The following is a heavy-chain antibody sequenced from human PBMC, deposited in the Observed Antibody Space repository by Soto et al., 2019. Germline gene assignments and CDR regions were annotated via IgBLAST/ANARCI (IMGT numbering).Heavy chain of an antibody. J-gene: IGHJ6*02. Sequence: SETLSLTCTVSGGSLGSYYWSWIRQAPGKGLEWIGYIFSSGTTYYNPSLKSRLTMSLDTSQNQFSLKLNSVTAADTAVYFCSRVPSPFDFYYAMDVWGQGTTVTVSS. CDR3: SRVPSPFDFYYAMDV. CDR1: GGSLGSYY. V-gene: IGHV4-4*09. CDR2: IFSSGTT. D-gene: IGHD3-16*01.